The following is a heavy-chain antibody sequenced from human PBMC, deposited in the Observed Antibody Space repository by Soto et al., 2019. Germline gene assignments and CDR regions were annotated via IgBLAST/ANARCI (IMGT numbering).Heavy chain of an antibody. D-gene: IGHD2-2*01. CDR2: ISWNSGRI. Sequence: PGGSLRLSCAASGFIFDDYAMHWVRQAPGKGLEWVSGISWNSGRIGYADSMKGRFTISRDNSKNTLYLQMNSLRAEDTAVYYCAKDDIVLVPAAHYYYYGMDVWGQGTTVTVSS. CDR1: GFIFDDYA. J-gene: IGHJ6*02. CDR3: AKDDIVLVPAAHYYYYGMDV. V-gene: IGHV3-9*01.